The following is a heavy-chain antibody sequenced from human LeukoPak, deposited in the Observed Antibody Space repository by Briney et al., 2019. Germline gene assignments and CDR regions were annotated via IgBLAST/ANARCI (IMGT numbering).Heavy chain of an antibody. Sequence: ASVKVSFKASGYTFTGYYMHWVRQAPGQGLEWMGWINPNSGGTNYAQKFQGRVTMTRDTSISTAYMELSRLRSDDTAVYYCARARSHIVVVTAIQVFDYWGQGTLVTVSS. D-gene: IGHD2-21*02. J-gene: IGHJ4*02. CDR2: INPNSGGT. CDR3: ARARSHIVVVTAIQVFDY. V-gene: IGHV1-2*02. CDR1: GYTFTGYY.